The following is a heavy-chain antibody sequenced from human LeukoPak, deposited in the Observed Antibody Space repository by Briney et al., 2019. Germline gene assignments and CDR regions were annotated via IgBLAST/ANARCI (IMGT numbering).Heavy chain of an antibody. CDR1: GYTFTGYY. CDR2: INPNSGGT. Sequence: ASVKVSCKASGYTFTGYYMHWVRQAPGQGLEWMGWINPNSGGTNYAQKFQGRVTMTRDTSTSTAYMELSRLRSDDTAVYYCARGLLWFGELLGVENYYFDYWGQGTLVTVSS. V-gene: IGHV1-2*02. J-gene: IGHJ4*02. CDR3: ARGLLWFGELLGVENYYFDY. D-gene: IGHD3-10*01.